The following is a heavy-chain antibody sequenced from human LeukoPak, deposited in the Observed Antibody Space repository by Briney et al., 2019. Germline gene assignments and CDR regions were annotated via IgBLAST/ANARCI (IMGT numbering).Heavy chain of an antibody. J-gene: IGHJ5*02. Sequence: SVKVSCKASGYTFSNYGLSWVRQAPGQGLEWMGRIIPILGIANYAQKFQGRVTITADKSTSTAYMELSSLRSEDTAVYYCARDLGSGSYYYDPWGQGTLVTVSS. D-gene: IGHD1-26*01. CDR1: GYTFSNYG. V-gene: IGHV1-69*04. CDR3: ARDLGSGSYYYDP. CDR2: IIPILGIA.